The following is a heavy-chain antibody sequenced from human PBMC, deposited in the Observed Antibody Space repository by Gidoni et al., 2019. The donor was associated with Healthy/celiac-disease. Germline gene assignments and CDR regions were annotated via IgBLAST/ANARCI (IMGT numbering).Heavy chain of an antibody. D-gene: IGHD6-13*01. Sequence: EVQLVESGGTLVQPGGSLRLSCAASGFTFSTYRMHWVRQAPGKGLVWVSWITGDGGYTTYADSVKGRFTISRDNAKNTLYLQMNTLRADDTAVYYCTRDFEGLGYWGQGTLVTVSS. CDR1: GFTFSTYR. J-gene: IGHJ4*02. V-gene: IGHV3-74*01. CDR3: TRDFEGLGY. CDR2: ITGDGGYT.